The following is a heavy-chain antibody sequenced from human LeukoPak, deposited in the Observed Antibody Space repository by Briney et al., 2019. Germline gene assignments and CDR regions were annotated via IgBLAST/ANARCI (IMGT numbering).Heavy chain of an antibody. D-gene: IGHD3-22*01. V-gene: IGHV4-4*07. CDR2: IYGSGIT. J-gene: IGHJ6*03. CDR1: GCSIISNY. CDR3: ARLKFYDSTGYSPGYYMDV. Sequence: SETLSLICTVSGCSIISNYWSWIRQSAGTGLEWIGRIYGSGITDYNPSLKSRVTMSLDTSRKQFSLRLTSVTAADTAVYYCARLKFYDSTGYSPGYYMDVWGKGTTVSVFS.